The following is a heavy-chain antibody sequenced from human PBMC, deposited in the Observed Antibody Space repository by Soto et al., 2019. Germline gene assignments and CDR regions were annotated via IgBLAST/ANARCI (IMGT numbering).Heavy chain of an antibody. CDR2: LSAYNGKT. D-gene: IGHD4-17*01. J-gene: IGHJ4*02. V-gene: IGHV1-18*01. Sequence: QVQLVQSGAEVKKPGASVKVSCKASGYTFTSYGISWVRQAPGQGLGWMGWLSAYNGKTDYAQKLQGRVTMSTDTSTITAYMELRSLRSDDTAVYYCAIDLHGDPYSWGQGTLVTVSS. CDR1: GYTFTSYG. CDR3: AIDLHGDPYS.